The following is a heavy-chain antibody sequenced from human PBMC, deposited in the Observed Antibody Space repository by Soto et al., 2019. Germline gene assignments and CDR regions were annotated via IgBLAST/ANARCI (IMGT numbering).Heavy chain of an antibody. Sequence: GGSLRLSCAASGFTFSSYSMNWVRQAPGKGLEWVSYISSSSSTIYYADSVKGRFTISRDNAKNSLYLQMNSLRAEDTAVYYCARDVFEYCSSTSCYRSDAFDIWGQGTMVTVSS. CDR3: ARDVFEYCSSTSCYRSDAFDI. CDR2: ISSSSSTI. CDR1: GFTFSSYS. D-gene: IGHD2-2*02. V-gene: IGHV3-48*04. J-gene: IGHJ3*02.